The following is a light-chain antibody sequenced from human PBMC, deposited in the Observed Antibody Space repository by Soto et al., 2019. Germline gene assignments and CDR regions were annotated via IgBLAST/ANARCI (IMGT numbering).Light chain of an antibody. Sequence: QSVLAQPPSVSGTPGQRVTISCSGSSSKVAVNLINWYQQAPGAAPRHLIYDTDRRSSGDSDPFSGSKTVTSHSLAISELTSDDEDDFDSEACDETLDGLYFFGTGTKVTVL. V-gene: IGLV1-44*01. J-gene: IGLJ1*01. CDR1: SSKVAVNL. CDR2: DTD. CDR3: EACDETLDGLYF.